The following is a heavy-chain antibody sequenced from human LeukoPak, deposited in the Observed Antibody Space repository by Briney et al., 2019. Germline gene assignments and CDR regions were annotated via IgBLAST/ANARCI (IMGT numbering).Heavy chain of an antibody. CDR3: AREGSGSMTPYYFDY. CDR2: ISAYNGNT. Sequence: ASVKVSCKASGYTFTSYGISWVRQAPGQGLEWMGWISAYNGNTKYAQKLQGRVTMTTDTSTSTAYMELRSLRSDDTAVYYCAREGSGSMTPYYFDYWGQGTLVTVSS. J-gene: IGHJ4*02. V-gene: IGHV1-18*01. CDR1: GYTFTSYG. D-gene: IGHD3-3*01.